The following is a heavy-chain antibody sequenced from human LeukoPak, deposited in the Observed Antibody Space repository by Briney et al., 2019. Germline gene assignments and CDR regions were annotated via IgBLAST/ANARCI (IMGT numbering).Heavy chain of an antibody. CDR1: GFTFSTYA. V-gene: IGHV3-33*08. Sequence: GGSLRLSCSASGFTFSTYAMHWVRQAPGKGLEWVAVIWYDGSNKYYADSVKGRFTISRDNSKNTLYLQMNSLRAEDTAVYYCARDSNVVVTAIADDAFDIWGQGTMVTVSS. CDR3: ARDSNVVVTAIADDAFDI. J-gene: IGHJ3*02. D-gene: IGHD2-21*02. CDR2: IWYDGSNK.